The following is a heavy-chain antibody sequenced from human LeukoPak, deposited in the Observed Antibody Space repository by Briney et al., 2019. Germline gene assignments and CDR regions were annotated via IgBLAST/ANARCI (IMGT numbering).Heavy chain of an antibody. Sequence: GASVKVSCKASGYTFTSYYMHWVRQAPGQGLEWMALINPSGGSTSYAQKFQGRVTMTRDTSTSTVYMELSSLRSEDTAVYYCARDRTVIPAAMSGISYWGQGTLVTVSS. CDR1: GYTFTSYY. J-gene: IGHJ4*02. D-gene: IGHD2-2*01. CDR2: INPSGGST. V-gene: IGHV1-46*01. CDR3: ARDRTVIPAAMSGISY.